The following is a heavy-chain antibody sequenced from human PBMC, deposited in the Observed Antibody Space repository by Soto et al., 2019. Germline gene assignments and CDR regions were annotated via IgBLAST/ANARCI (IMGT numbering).Heavy chain of an antibody. J-gene: IGHJ5*02. CDR1: GGSFSGCY. V-gene: IGHV4-34*01. D-gene: IGHD6-6*01. Sequence: SETLSLTCAVYGGSFSGCYWSWIRQPPGKGLEWIGEINHSGSTNYNPSLKSRVTISVDTSKNQFSLKLSSVTAADTAVYYCARRARGSSSSWGQGTLVTVSS. CDR2: INHSGST. CDR3: ARRARGSSSS.